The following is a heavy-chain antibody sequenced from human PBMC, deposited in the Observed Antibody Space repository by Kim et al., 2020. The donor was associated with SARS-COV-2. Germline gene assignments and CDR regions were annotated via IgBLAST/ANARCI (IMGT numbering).Heavy chain of an antibody. CDR1: GYTFTTYY. CDR2: INPSGSSP. D-gene: IGHD5-12*01. V-gene: IGHV1-46*01. CDR3: ARGGDQGYSGYGALGSSAWTFDY. J-gene: IGHJ4*02. Sequence: ASVKVSCKASGYTFTTYYIHWVRQAPGQGLEWMGIINPSGSSPVYAQRFQGRVTMTRDTSTSTVYMELTSLRSEDTAMYYCARGGDQGYSGYGALGSSAWTFDYWGQGTLVTVSS.